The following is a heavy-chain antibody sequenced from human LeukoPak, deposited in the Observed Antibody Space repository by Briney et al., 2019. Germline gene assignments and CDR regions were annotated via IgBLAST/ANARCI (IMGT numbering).Heavy chain of an antibody. CDR3: AGDMWDYDILTGFFLFEY. D-gene: IGHD3-9*01. V-gene: IGHV3-30*04. Sequence: GGSLRLSCAASGFTFSSYAMHWVRQAPGKGLEWVAVISYDGSNKYYADSVKGRFTISRDKSKNTLYLQMSSLRAEDTAVYYCAGDMWDYDILTGFFLFEYWGQGTLVTVSS. J-gene: IGHJ4*02. CDR2: ISYDGSNK. CDR1: GFTFSSYA.